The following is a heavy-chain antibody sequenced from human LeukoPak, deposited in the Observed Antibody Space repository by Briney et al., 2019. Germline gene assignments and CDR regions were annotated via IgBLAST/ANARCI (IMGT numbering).Heavy chain of an antibody. CDR2: IYYSGST. CDR1: GGSISSYY. V-gene: IGHV4-59*01. CDR3: ARFRNTYYDFWSGYYGGEGFDY. Sequence: NTSETLSLTCTVSGGSISSYYWSWIRQPPGKGLEWIGYIYYSGSTNYNPSLKSRVTISVDTSKNQFSLKLSSVTAADTAVYYCARFRNTYYDFWSGYYGGEGFDYWGQGTLVTVSS. J-gene: IGHJ4*02. D-gene: IGHD3-3*01.